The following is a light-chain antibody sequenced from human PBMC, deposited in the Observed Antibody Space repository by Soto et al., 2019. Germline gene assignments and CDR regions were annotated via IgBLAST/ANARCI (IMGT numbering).Light chain of an antibody. CDR2: DVS. V-gene: IGLV2-11*01. CDR3: CSYAGSYTWV. Sequence: QSALTQPRSVSGSPGQSVTISCTGTSSDVGGYNYVSWYQQHPGKDPKLMIYDVSKRPSGVPDRFSGPKSGNTASLTISGLQAEDEADYYCCSYAGSYTWVFGGGTKVTVL. CDR1: SSDVGGYNY. J-gene: IGLJ3*02.